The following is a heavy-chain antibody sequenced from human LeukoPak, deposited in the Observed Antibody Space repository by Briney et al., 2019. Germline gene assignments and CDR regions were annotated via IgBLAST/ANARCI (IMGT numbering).Heavy chain of an antibody. V-gene: IGHV3-74*01. D-gene: IGHD1-26*01. CDR1: GFTFSNYW. J-gene: IGHJ4*02. CDR3: ARDKIVGATHFDY. Sequence: GGSLRLSCAAAGFTFSNYWMYWVRQASGKGLVWVSQIISDGSRTYYADSVKGRFTISRDNTKNTLYLQMNSLRAEDTAVYYCARDKIVGATHFDYWGQGTLVTVSS. CDR2: IISDGSRT.